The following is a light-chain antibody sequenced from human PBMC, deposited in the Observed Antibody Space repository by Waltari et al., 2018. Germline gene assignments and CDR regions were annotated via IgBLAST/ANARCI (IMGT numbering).Light chain of an antibody. CDR3: QTWGTGIRV. CDR1: SGNSSYA. V-gene: IGLV4-69*01. CDR2: VNRDGSH. Sequence: QLVLTQSPSASASLGASVKLPCTLSSGNSSYAIAWHQQQPEKGPRYLMKVNRDGSHSKGDGIPDRFSGSSSGAERYLTISSLQSEDEADYYCQTWGTGIRVFGGGTKLTVL. J-gene: IGLJ2*01.